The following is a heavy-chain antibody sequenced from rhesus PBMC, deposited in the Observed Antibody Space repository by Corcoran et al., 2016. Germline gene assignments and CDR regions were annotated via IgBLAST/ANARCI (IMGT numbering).Heavy chain of an antibody. D-gene: IGHD3-3*01. CDR3: AKDWILNV. CDR2: ISSGGDNT. Sequence: EVHLVESGGGLVQPGGALILSCAASGFHFSNSGMSWVRQAPGKGLEWVSHISSGGDNTYYADSVKDRFTISRDNSKNTLSLQLDSLRAEDTAVYYCAKDWILNVWGRGVLVTVSS. J-gene: IGHJ5-2*02. V-gene: IGHV3S5*01. CDR1: GFHFSNSG.